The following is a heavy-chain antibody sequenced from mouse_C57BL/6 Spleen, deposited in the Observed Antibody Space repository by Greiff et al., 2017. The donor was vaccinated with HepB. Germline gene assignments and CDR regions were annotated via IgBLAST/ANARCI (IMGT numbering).Heavy chain of an antibody. CDR1: GFSLTSYG. D-gene: IGHD1-1*01. Sequence: QVQLQQSGPGLVQPSQRLSITCTVSGFSLTSYGVHWVRQSPGKGLEWLGVIWSGGSTDYNAAFISRLSISKDNSKSQVFFKMNSLQADDTAIYYCARGTTVVAGDYYAMDYWGQGTSVTVSS. J-gene: IGHJ4*01. CDR3: ARGTTVVAGDYYAMDY. CDR2: IWSGGST. V-gene: IGHV2-2*01.